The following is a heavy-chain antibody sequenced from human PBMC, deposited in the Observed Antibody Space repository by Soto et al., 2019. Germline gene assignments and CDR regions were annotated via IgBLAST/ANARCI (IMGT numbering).Heavy chain of an antibody. CDR2: IYYSGST. CDR3: ARREAIAIRTFDY. CDR1: GGSISSYY. Sequence: QVQLQESGPGLVKPSETLSLTCTVSGGSISSYYWSWIRQPPGKGLEWIGYIYYSGSTNYNPSLKSRVTISVDTSKNEFSLKLKYVTAADTAVYYCARREAIAIRTFDYWGQGTLVTVSS. J-gene: IGHJ4*02. V-gene: IGHV4-59*12. D-gene: IGHD6-13*01.